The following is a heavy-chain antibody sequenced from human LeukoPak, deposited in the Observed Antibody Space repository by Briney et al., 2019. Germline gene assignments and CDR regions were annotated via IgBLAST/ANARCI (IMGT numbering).Heavy chain of an antibody. CDR3: ARELVVPAANDAFDI. Sequence: ASVKVSCKASGYTFTGYYMHWVRQAPGQGLEWMGWISPNSGGTNYAQKFQGRVTMTRDTSISTAYMELSRLRSDDTAVYYCARELVVPAANDAFDIWGQGTMVTVSS. J-gene: IGHJ3*02. CDR2: ISPNSGGT. CDR1: GYTFTGYY. D-gene: IGHD2-2*01. V-gene: IGHV1-2*02.